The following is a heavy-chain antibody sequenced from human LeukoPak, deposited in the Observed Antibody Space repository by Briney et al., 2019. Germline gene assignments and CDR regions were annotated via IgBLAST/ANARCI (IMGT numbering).Heavy chain of an antibody. CDR3: ARGKREVLNTRVFDY. V-gene: IGHV3-33*01. CDR2: IWYDGSNK. D-gene: IGHD1-26*01. CDR1: GFTFSSYG. J-gene: IGHJ4*02. Sequence: GGSLRLSCAASGFTFSSYGMHWVCQAPGKGLEWVAVIWYDGSNKYYADSVKGRFTISRDNSKNTLYLQVNSLRAEDTAVYYCARGKREVLNTRVFDYWGQGTLVTVSS.